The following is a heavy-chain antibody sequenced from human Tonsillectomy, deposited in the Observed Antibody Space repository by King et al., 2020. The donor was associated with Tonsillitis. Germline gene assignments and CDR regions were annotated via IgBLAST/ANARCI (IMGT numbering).Heavy chain of an antibody. CDR1: GDSISSYY. J-gene: IGHJ5*02. D-gene: IGHD3-16*01. CDR3: ARRVYDYVWGRDWFDP. Sequence: QLQESGPGLVKPSETLSLTCTVSGDSISSYYWSWIRQPPGKGLEWIAYISYSGSTNYNPSLKSRVTISVDTSKNQFSLKLSSVTAADTAVYYCARRVYDYVWGRDWFDPWGQGTLVTVSS. CDR2: ISYSGST. V-gene: IGHV4-59*08.